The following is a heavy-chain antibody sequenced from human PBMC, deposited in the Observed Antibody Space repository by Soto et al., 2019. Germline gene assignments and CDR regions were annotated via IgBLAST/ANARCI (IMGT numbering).Heavy chain of an antibody. D-gene: IGHD3-10*01. J-gene: IGHJ4*02. V-gene: IGHV3-74*02. CDR1: GFTFSTYW. CDR2: INGDGTTT. CDR3: ASIPMVRGPSDY. Sequence: EVRLVESGGGLVQPGGSLRLSCADSGFTFSTYWMHWVRQAPGKGLVWVSRINGDGTTTQYEDSVKGRFTISRDNAKNTLYLQMNTLRGDDTAMYYCASIPMVRGPSDYWGQGTLVTVSS.